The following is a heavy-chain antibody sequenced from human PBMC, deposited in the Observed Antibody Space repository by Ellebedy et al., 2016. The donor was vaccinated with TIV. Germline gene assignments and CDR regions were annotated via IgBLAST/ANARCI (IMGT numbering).Heavy chain of an antibody. J-gene: IGHJ3*01. D-gene: IGHD7-27*01. CDR3: ARDISTWGAFDF. CDR2: IYHSGSR. CDR1: GDSIKSDGYS. V-gene: IGHV4-30-2*01. Sequence: LRLXXAVTGDSIKSDGYSWHWIRQAPGRGLEWIGYIYHSGSRSYNPSLKSRVTISVDMSKNEFSLKLTSVTAADTAVYYCARDISTWGAFDFWGRGTVVTVSA.